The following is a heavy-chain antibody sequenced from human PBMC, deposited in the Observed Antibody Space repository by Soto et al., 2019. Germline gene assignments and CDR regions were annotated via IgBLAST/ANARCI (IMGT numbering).Heavy chain of an antibody. Sequence: SVKVSCKASGGTFSSYAISWVRQAPGQGLEWMGGIIPIFGTANYAQKFQGRVTITADESTSTAYMELSSLRSEDTAVYYCARGLVSSSSSVHFDYWGQGTLVTVSS. D-gene: IGHD6-6*01. J-gene: IGHJ4*02. CDR2: IIPIFGTA. V-gene: IGHV1-69*13. CDR3: ARGLVSSSSSVHFDY. CDR1: GGTFSSYA.